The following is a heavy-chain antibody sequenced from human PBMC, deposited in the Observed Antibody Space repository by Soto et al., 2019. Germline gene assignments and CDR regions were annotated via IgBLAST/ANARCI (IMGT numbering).Heavy chain of an antibody. D-gene: IGHD3-10*01. Sequence: GGSLRLSCAASGFTFRSYSMSWVRLAPGKGLDWVSYIGHARGTIFNADSVKGRFIISRDNAKNSLYLQMNSLRVEDTAIYYCTRGVEADSALSFDFWGQGTMVTVSS. J-gene: IGHJ4*02. CDR3: TRGVEADSALSFDF. V-gene: IGHV3-48*01. CDR1: GFTFRSYS. CDR2: IGHARGTI.